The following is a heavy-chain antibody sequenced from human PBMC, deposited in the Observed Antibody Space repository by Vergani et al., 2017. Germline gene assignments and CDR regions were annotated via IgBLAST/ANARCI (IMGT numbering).Heavy chain of an antibody. J-gene: IGHJ5*02. D-gene: IGHD1-26*01. CDR2: ISASNGNT. Sequence: QVQLVQSGTEVKKPGASLKVSCKASGYTFTTYGISWVRQAPGQGLEWMGWISASNGNTNYAQKLLGRVTMTTDRSTSTAYMELRSLRSDDTAVYYCARGRXKIEGVTSNWFDPWGQGTLVTVSS. V-gene: IGHV1-18*01. CDR1: GYTFTTYG. CDR3: ARGRXKIEGVTSNWFDP.